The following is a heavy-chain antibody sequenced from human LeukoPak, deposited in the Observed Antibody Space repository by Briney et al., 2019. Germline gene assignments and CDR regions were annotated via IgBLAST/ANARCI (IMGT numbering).Heavy chain of an antibody. D-gene: IGHD3-22*01. V-gene: IGHV4-59*08. CDR3: ARRGGDSSGNFDY. CDR1: GGSISSYY. Sequence: SGTLSLTCTVSGGSISSYYWSWIRQPPGKGLEWIGYIYYSGGTNYNPSLKSRVTISVDTSKKQFSLRLSSVTAADTAVYYCARRGGDSSGNFDYWGQGTLVTVSS. J-gene: IGHJ4*02. CDR2: IYYSGGT.